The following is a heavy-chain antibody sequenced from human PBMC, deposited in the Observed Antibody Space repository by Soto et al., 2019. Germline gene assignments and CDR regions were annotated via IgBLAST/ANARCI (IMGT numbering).Heavy chain of an antibody. J-gene: IGHJ4*02. CDR2: IYGDDDK. D-gene: IGHD3-10*01. Sequence: GSGPTLVNPTQTLTLTCSCSGFSLTITGEGVGWIRQPPGKALQWLALIYGDDDKRYSPSLKNRLTITKDTSKSQVVLTMTNMDPEDTGTYYCAQVEGTLYGSGSYLYWGQGTLVTVSS. CDR1: GFSLTITGEG. CDR3: AQVEGTLYGSGSYLY. V-gene: IGHV2-5*02.